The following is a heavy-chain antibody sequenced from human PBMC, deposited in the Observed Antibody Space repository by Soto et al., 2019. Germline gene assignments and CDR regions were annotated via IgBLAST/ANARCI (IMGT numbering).Heavy chain of an antibody. J-gene: IGHJ4*02. CDR3: ESEEGGTYAHQYSSGYSDY. D-gene: IGHD6-19*01. V-gene: IGHV3-30-3*01. CDR2: ISYDGSNK. CDR1: GFTFSSYA. Sequence: GGSLRLSCAASGFTFSSYAMHWVRQAPGKGLEWVAVISYDGSNKYYADSVKGRFTISRDNSKNTLYLQMNSLRAEDTAVYYCESEEGGTYAHQYSSGYSDYWGQGTLVTVSS.